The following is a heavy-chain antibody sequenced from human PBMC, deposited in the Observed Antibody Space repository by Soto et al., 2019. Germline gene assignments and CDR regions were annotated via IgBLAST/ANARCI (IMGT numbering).Heavy chain of an antibody. CDR3: ARSKRWIPYWYFDL. D-gene: IGHD2-2*03. J-gene: IGHJ2*01. CDR1: GDSISSYY. V-gene: IGHV4-59*01. CDR2: IYNSGII. Sequence: QVQLQESGPGLVKPSETLSLTCTVSGDSISSYYWNWIRQSPGKGLEWIGYIYNSGIIDYNPSLTSRVTISAGRSKNHFSLKLNSVTAADTAVYYCARSKRWIPYWYFDLGGRGTLVTFSS.